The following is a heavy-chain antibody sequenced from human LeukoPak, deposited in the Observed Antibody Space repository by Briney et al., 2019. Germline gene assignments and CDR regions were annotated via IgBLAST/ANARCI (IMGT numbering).Heavy chain of an antibody. V-gene: IGHV3-23*01. CDR3: AKRSVTKDLYFDY. D-gene: IGHD4-17*01. J-gene: IGHJ4*02. CDR2: VSASGGTT. CDR1: GFTFSSYG. Sequence: TGGSLRLSCAASGFTFSSYGMSWVRQAPGEGVQWVSSVSASGGTTYYADSVKGRFTISRDNSRNTLYLQMNNLRAEDTAVYFCAKRSVTKDLYFDYWGQGTLVTVSS.